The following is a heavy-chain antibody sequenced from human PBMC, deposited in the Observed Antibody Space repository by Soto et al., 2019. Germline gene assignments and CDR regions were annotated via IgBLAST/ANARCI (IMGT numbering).Heavy chain of an antibody. V-gene: IGHV4-39*07. CDR3: ASLNDSSGYTYDY. Sequence: SETLSLTCTVSGGSIGSSDYYWGWNRHPPGKGLEWIGNIYDSGSTSYNPSLKSRVTISVDTSKNQVSLKLSSVTAADTAVYYCASLNDSSGYTYDYWGQGTLVTVSS. CDR2: IYDSGST. J-gene: IGHJ4*02. CDR1: GGSIGSSDYY. D-gene: IGHD3-22*01.